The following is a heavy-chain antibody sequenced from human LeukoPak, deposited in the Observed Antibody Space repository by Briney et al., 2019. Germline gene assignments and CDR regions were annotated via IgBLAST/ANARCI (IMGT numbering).Heavy chain of an antibody. V-gene: IGHV3-21*01. CDR2: ISSSSSYI. D-gene: IGHD3-10*01. J-gene: IGHJ5*02. CDR3: ARVRWFGELPTPYNWFDP. Sequence: PGGSLRLSCAASGFTFSSYSMNWVRQAPGKGLEWVSSISSSSSYIYYADSVKGRFTISRDNAKNSLYLQMNSLRAEDTAAYYCARVRWFGELPTPYNWFDPWGQGTLVTVSS. CDR1: GFTFSSYS.